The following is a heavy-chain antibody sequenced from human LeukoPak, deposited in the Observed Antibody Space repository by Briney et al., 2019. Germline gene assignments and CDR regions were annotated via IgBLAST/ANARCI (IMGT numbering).Heavy chain of an antibody. CDR2: FDPEDGVT. J-gene: IGHJ5*02. D-gene: IGHD4-23*01. V-gene: IGHV1-24*01. CDR3: ATTGGRYNWFDP. CDR1: GYTLTELS. Sequence: ASVKVSCKVSGYTLTELSMHWVRQAPGKGLEWMGGFDPEDGVTIYAQKFQGRVTMTEDTSTDTAYMELSSLRSEDTAVYYCATTGGRYNWFDPWGQGTLVTVSS.